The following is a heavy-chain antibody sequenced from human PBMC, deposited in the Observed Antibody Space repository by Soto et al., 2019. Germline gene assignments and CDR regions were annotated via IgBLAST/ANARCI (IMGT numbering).Heavy chain of an antibody. J-gene: IGHJ3*02. D-gene: IGHD2-2*01. V-gene: IGHV3-48*03. CDR2: ISRSGSTR. Sequence: GGSLRLSGAASGFTFSSYEMNWVRQAPGKRMERVSYISRSGSTRWYADCVKGRFTISGDXAKNSMDLQMNSMRAEDTAVYYCERGLYCSITSCDWTREAFDIWGQGTMVTVSS. CDR3: ERGLYCSITSCDWTREAFDI. CDR1: GFTFSSYE.